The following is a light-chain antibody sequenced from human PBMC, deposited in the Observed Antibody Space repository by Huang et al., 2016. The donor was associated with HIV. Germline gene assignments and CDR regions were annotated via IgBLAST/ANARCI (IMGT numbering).Light chain of an antibody. V-gene: IGKV3-20*01. J-gene: IGKJ2*01. CDR1: QSLSTSY. CDR2: GAS. CDR3: QQYDTSPYT. Sequence: EVVLTQSPDTLSSSPGERVTVSCRASQSLSTSYIAWYQQRPGQAPRLLIYGASTRATDISDRFSGSGSGTDCTLTINRLEPADFAMYYCQQYDTSPYTFGQGTNLEIK.